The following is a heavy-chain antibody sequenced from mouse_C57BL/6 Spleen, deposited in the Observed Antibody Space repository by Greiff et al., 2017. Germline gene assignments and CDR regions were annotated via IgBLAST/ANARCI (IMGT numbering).Heavy chain of an antibody. V-gene: IGHV1-80*01. D-gene: IGHD2-2*01. CDR1: GYAFSSYW. J-gene: IGHJ4*01. Sequence: QVQLQQSGAELVKPGASVKISCKASGYAFSSYWMNWVKQRPGKGLAWIGQIYPGDGDTNYNGKFKGKATLTADKSSSTAYMQLSSLTSEDSAVYFCAIYGYDGYYAMDYWGQGTSVTVSS. CDR2: IYPGDGDT. CDR3: AIYGYDGYYAMDY.